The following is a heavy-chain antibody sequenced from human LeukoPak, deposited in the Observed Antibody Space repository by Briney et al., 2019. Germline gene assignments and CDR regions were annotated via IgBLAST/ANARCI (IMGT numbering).Heavy chain of an antibody. CDR3: ARLHYDILTGYFLLGAFDI. D-gene: IGHD3-9*01. Sequence: SDTLSLTCTVSGGSLSSYYWSWIRQPPGKGLAWIGYIYYSGSNNYNPSLKSRVTISVDTSKHQFSVKLSSVTAADTAVYYCARLHYDILTGYFLLGAFDIWGQGTMVTVSS. CDR1: GGSLSSYY. J-gene: IGHJ3*02. V-gene: IGHV4-59*07. CDR2: IYYSGSN.